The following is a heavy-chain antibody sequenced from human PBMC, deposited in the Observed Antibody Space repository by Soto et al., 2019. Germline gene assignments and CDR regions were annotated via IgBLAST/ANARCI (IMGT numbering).Heavy chain of an antibody. V-gene: IGHV3-9*01. CDR2: ISWNSGSI. Sequence: DVQLVESGGGLVQPGRSLRLSCAASGFTFDDYAMHWVRQAPGKGLAWVSGISWNSGSIGYADSVKDRFTISRDNAKNSLYLQMNSLRAEDTALYYCAKDFDYDSRGEWGQGTLVTVSS. CDR3: AKDFDYDSRGE. D-gene: IGHD3-22*01. CDR1: GFTFDDYA. J-gene: IGHJ4*02.